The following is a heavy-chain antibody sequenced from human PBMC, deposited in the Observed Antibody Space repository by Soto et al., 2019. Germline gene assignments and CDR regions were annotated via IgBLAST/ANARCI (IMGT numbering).Heavy chain of an antibody. CDR1: GGSISSGGYS. D-gene: IGHD7-27*01. V-gene: IGHV4-30-2*02. CDR2: IYQNGST. Sequence: PSETLSLTCAVSGGSISSGGYSWSWIRQPPGKGLEWLGYIYQNGSTYYNPSLKSRATISVDTSKNQCSLKLTSVTGADSAVYFCARTVMPVGNLPAFDHWGQGVLVTVSS. J-gene: IGHJ4*02. CDR3: ARTVMPVGNLPAFDH.